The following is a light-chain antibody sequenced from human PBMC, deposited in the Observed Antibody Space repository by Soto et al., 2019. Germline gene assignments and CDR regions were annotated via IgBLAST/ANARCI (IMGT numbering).Light chain of an antibody. V-gene: IGKV3-15*01. J-gene: IGKJ4*01. CDR2: GAS. Sequence: ETVMTQSPATLSVSPGDRATLSCRASQSVNSNLAWYQQKPGQVPRLLIYGASTRATGIPARFSGSGSATEFTITISSLQSEDSAVYHCQQYNNWPLTFGGGTQVEIK. CDR1: QSVNSN. CDR3: QQYNNWPLT.